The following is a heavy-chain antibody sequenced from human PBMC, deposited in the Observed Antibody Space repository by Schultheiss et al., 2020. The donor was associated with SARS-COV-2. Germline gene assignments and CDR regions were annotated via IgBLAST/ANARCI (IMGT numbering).Heavy chain of an antibody. V-gene: IGHV4-31*03. J-gene: IGHJ4*02. CDR2: IYHSGST. CDR3: ARSNGLSHHFDY. CDR1: GGSISSYY. D-gene: IGHD4-11*01. Sequence: SQTLSLTCTVSGGSISSYYWSWIRQHPGKGLEWIGYIYHSGSTYYNPSLKSRVIISVDTSKNQFSLKLSSVTAADTAVYYCARSNGLSHHFDYWGQGTLVTVSS.